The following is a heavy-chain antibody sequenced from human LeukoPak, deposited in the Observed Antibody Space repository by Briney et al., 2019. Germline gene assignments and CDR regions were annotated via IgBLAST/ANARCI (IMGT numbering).Heavy chain of an antibody. CDR2: IRGDVGGGGT. V-gene: IGHV3-23*01. CDR1: GLPFRNYA. Sequence: PGGSLRLSCAASGLPFRNYAMTWVRQAPGKGREGVASIRGDVGGGGTSYADSVTGRFTVYRDNFKNTLYLQLNSLRAGDTAVYYCAKDPNGDYVGAFDSWGQGTLVTVSS. J-gene: IGHJ3*01. CDR3: AKDPNGDYVGAFDS. D-gene: IGHD4-17*01.